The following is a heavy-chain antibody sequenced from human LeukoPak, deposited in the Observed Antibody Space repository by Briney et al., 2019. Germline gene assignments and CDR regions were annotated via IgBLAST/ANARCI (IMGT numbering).Heavy chain of an antibody. V-gene: IGHV3-30*18. CDR1: GFTFSSYG. J-gene: IGHJ4*02. CDR3: AKDMAVAGSFDY. D-gene: IGHD6-19*01. CDR2: ISYDGSNK. Sequence: GGSLRLSCAASGFTFSSYGMHWVRQAPGKGLEWVAVISYDGSNKYYADSVKGRFTISRDNSKNTLYLQMNSLRAEDTAVYYCAKDMAVAGSFDYWGQGTLVTVSS.